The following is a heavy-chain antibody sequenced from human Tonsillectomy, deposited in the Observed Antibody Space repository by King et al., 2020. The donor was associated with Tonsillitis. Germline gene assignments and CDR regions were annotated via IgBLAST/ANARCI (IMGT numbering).Heavy chain of an antibody. Sequence: VQLQQWGAGLLKPSQTLSLTCAVSGGSFSRHLWTYIRQPPGKGLEWLGEIVHSGVVNYTPTVESRVTISVDASRNQFSLRLTSVSAADTAVYYCARGDVRTRGLDGWVQGTTGAVSA. D-gene: IGHD3-10*01. V-gene: IGHV4-34*01. J-gene: IGHJ6*01. CDR1: GGSFSRHL. CDR2: IVHSGVV. CDR3: ARGDVRTRGLDG.